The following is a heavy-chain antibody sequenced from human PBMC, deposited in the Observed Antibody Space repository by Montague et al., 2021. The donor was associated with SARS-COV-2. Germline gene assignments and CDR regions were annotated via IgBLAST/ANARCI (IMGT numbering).Heavy chain of an antibody. CDR3: GRFRGLSWGADGTGPSDY. CDR1: GGSISSSIDY. J-gene: IGHJ4*02. Sequence: SETLSLTCTVSGGSISSSIDYWGWIRQPPGKGLEWIGSGHESGRTYYNPTLKSRVTISVDTSQNRFSLKLRSVTAADTAVYDCGRFRGLSWGADGTGPSDYWGQGTLVTVSS. V-gene: IGHV4-39*01. D-gene: IGHD1-1*01. CDR2: GHESGRT.